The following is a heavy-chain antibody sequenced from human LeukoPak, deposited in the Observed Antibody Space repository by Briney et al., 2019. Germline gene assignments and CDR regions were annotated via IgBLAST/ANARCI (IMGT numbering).Heavy chain of an antibody. V-gene: IGHV4-59*01. CDR1: GGSISSYY. CDR2: IYDMGST. D-gene: IGHD3-9*01. Sequence: PSETLSLTCTVSGGSISSYYWSWSRQPPGKGLGGGWYIYDMGSTNYNPSLKRRVHISVDTSKNPFSLKLSSATAADTAVYYCARVGGHYDILTGYYLRYYFDYWGQGKLVTVSS. J-gene: IGHJ4*02. CDR3: ARVGGHYDILTGYYLRYYFDY.